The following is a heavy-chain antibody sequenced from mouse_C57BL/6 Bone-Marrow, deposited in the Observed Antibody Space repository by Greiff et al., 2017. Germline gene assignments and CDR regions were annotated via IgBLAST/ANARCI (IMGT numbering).Heavy chain of an antibody. D-gene: IGHD2-5*01. V-gene: IGHV1-81*01. CDR3: ESGAFYSNNRYYARDY. J-gene: IGHJ4*01. Sequence: QVQLQQSGAELARPGASVKLSCKASGYTFTSYGISWVKQRTGQGLEWIGEIYPRSGNTYYNEKFKGKATLTADKSSSTASMELRSLTSEDSAVYFCESGAFYSNNRYYARDYWGKGTTVTVSS. CDR2: IYPRSGNT. CDR1: GYTFTSYG.